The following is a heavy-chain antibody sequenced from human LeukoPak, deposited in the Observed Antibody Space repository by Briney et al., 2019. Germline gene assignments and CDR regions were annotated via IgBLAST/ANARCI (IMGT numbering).Heavy chain of an antibody. D-gene: IGHD6-13*01. J-gene: IGHJ4*02. V-gene: IGHV3-64*04. CDR3: ARGAGSWRYYFDY. CDR1: GFIFSPYA. Sequence: PGGSLRLSCSASGFIFSPYAMHWVRQAPGKGLEYVSSISSEGKTTYYADSVKGRFTISRDNSKNTLYLQMNSLRAEDTAVYYCARGAGSWRYYFDYWGQGTLVTVSS. CDR2: ISSEGKTT.